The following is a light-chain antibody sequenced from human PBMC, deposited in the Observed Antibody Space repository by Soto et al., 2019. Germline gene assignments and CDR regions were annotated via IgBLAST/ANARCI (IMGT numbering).Light chain of an antibody. CDR2: WAS. CDR1: QSVLYSPNNKNY. CDR3: HQYASSPWT. J-gene: IGKJ1*01. Sequence: DIVMTQSPDFLALSLGERATINCKSSQSVLYSPNNKNYLAWYQQKPGQPPKLLLYWASMRESGVPDRFSGSASGTDFTLTISSLQAEDVAVYYCHQYASSPWTFGPGTKVEIK. V-gene: IGKV4-1*01.